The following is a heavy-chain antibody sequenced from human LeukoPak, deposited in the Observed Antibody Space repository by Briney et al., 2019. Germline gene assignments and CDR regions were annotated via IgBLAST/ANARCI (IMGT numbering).Heavy chain of an antibody. CDR2: ISNGVNI. V-gene: IGHV3-23*01. Sequence: GGSLRLSCAASGFTFNTYAMSWVRQAPGKGLEWVSGISNGVNIYHADSVKGRFTISRDNSKNTLYLQMNSLRAEDTAVYYCAGPISSIVVVPAAEFDPWGQGTLVTVSS. CDR1: GFTFNTYA. J-gene: IGHJ5*02. D-gene: IGHD2-2*01. CDR3: AGPISSIVVVPAAEFDP.